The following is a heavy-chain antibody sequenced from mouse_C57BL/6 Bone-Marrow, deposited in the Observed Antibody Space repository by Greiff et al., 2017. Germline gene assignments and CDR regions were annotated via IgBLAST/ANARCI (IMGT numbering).Heavy chain of an antibody. D-gene: IGHD1-1*01. CDR3: TVVATRGDY. J-gene: IGHJ2*01. CDR2: IDPENGDT. Sequence: QLQQSGAELVRPGASVKLSCTASGFNIKDDYMHWVKQRPEQGLEWIGWIDPENGDTEYASKFQGKATITADTSSNTAYLQLSSLTSEDTAVYYCTVVATRGDYWGQGTTLTVSS. CDR1: GFNIKDDY. V-gene: IGHV14-4*01.